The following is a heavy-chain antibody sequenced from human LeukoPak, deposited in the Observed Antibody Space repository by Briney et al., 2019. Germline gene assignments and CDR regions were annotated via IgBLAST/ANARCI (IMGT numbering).Heavy chain of an antibody. CDR1: GDSISSGDYF. D-gene: IGHD4-17*01. J-gene: IGHJ6*02. CDR2: IHYSGST. Sequence: SQTLSLTCTVSGDSISSGDYFWSWIRQPPGKGLEWIGYIHYSGSTYYNPSLKSRVSISLDTSKNQFSLKLSSVTAADTAVYYCARAFGDYGDYLAHYYYGMDVWGQGTTVTVSS. V-gene: IGHV4-30-4*01. CDR3: ARAFGDYGDYLAHYYYGMDV.